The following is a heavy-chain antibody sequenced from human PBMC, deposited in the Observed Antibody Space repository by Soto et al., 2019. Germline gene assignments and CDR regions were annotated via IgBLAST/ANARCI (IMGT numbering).Heavy chain of an antibody. CDR2: MYYNGNI. CDR1: GGSISNYY. CDR3: ASGGNWFDP. D-gene: IGHD3-16*01. Sequence: SATLSITCNVSGGSISNYYWTWVRQSPEKGLEWIGYMYYNGNINYNPSLKSRVTISIDTSKNQFSLTLKSVTAADTAVYYCASGGNWFDPWGQGVLVTVS. V-gene: IGHV4-59*01. J-gene: IGHJ5*02.